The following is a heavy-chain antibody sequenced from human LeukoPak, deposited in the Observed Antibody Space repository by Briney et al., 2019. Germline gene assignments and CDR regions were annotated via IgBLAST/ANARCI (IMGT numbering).Heavy chain of an antibody. CDR3: ARGEDGSGWSNWFDP. CDR1: GYTFTSYD. J-gene: IGHJ5*02. V-gene: IGHV1-8*01. CDR2: VNPNSGNT. Sequence: GASVKVSCKASGYTFTSYDINWVRQATGQGLEWMGWVNPNSGNTGYAQKFQGRVTMTRNTSISTAYMELSSLRSEDTAVYYCARGEDGSGWSNWFDPWGQGTLVTVSS. D-gene: IGHD6-19*01.